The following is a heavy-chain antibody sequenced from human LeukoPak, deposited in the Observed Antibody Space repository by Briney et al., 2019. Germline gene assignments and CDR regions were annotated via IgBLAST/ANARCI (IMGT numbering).Heavy chain of an antibody. CDR3: TGHGYGSGSYSSD. J-gene: IGHJ4*02. CDR1: GFTFSGSP. Sequence: GGSLRLSCAASGFTFSGSPMHWVRQTSGRGLEWVGRITSKAHSYATAYAASVKGRFTISRDDSKNTAYLQMNSLKTEDTAVYYCTGHGYGSGSYSSDWGQGTLVTVSA. CDR2: ITSKAHSYAT. D-gene: IGHD3-10*01. V-gene: IGHV3-73*01.